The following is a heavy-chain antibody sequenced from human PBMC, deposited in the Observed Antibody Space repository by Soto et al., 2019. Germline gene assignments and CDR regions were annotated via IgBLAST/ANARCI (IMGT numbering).Heavy chain of an antibody. Sequence: PGGSLRLSCAASGFTFSSYGMHWVRQAPGKGLEWVAVISYDGSNKYYADSVKGRFTISRDNSKNTLYLQMNSLRAEDTAVYYCARDQPAHYGMDVWGQGTTVTVSS. CDR3: ARDQPAHYGMDV. CDR2: ISYDGSNK. D-gene: IGHD6-25*01. J-gene: IGHJ6*02. V-gene: IGHV3-30*03. CDR1: GFTFSSYG.